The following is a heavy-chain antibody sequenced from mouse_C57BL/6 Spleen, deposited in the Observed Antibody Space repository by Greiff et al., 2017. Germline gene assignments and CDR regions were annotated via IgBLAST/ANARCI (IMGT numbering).Heavy chain of an antibody. D-gene: IGHD1-1*01. J-gene: IGHJ3*01. V-gene: IGHV6-6*01. CDR1: GFTFSDAW. CDR3: TRPLYYGSSSWFAY. CDR2: IRNKANNHAT. Sequence: EVMLVESGGGLVQPGGSMKLSCAASGFTFSDAWMDWVRQSPEKGLEWVAEIRNKANNHATYYAESVKGRFTISRDDSKSSVYLQMNSLRAEDTGIYYCTRPLYYGSSSWFAYWGQGTLVTVSA.